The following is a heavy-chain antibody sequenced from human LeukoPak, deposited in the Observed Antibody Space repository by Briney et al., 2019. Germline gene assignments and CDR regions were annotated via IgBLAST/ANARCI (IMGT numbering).Heavy chain of an antibody. CDR3: AKPQTSRYSYGPTDY. CDR2: IDTGSGT. D-gene: IGHD5-18*01. J-gene: IGHJ4*02. CDR1: GFTLSRNG. Sequence: GGSLRLSCAVSGFTLSRNGVSWVRQAPGTGLEWVSAIDTGSGTHYADSVRGRFTISKDNSKNTVTLQMDRLRVDDTAVYYCAKPQTSRYSYGPTDYWGQGTLVTVSS. V-gene: IGHV3-23*01.